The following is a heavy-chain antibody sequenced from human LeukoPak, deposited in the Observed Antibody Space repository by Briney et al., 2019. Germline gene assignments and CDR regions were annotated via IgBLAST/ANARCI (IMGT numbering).Heavy chain of an antibody. D-gene: IGHD3-22*01. V-gene: IGHV4-39*02. CDR1: GDSVSSTDYY. CDR3: ATQDSSHY. CDR2: IRYGESS. Sequence: SETLSLTCTVSGDSVSSTDYYWGWIRQPPGRGLEWIASIRYGESSYYNPSLKSRATISVDTSKNHFSLKLRSLTATDTAVYYCATQDSSHYWGQGTLVTVSS. J-gene: IGHJ4*02.